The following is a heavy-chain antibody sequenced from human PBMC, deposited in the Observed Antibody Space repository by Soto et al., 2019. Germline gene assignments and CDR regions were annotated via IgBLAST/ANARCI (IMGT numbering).Heavy chain of an antibody. J-gene: IGHJ3*01. CDR3: ARDGILGLFGAYDL. V-gene: IGHV1-18*04. CDR2: ISTHNGNT. Sequence: QDPLVQSGAEVKKPGASVKVSCKASVFTSSGISWVRQAPGQRLEGMGWISTHNGNTIYAQKFQGRVIMTMDTSTTTVYMELRSLRPDDTAVYLCARDGILGLFGAYDLWGQGTMVTFSS. D-gene: IGHD3-3*01. CDR1: VFTSSG.